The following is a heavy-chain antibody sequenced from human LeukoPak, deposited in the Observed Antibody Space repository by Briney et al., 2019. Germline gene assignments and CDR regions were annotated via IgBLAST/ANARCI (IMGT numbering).Heavy chain of an antibody. J-gene: IGHJ4*02. V-gene: IGHV3-48*04. CDR2: ISSSSSTI. D-gene: IGHD3-16*01. CDR1: GFTFSSYS. CDR3: ARDVPNVTPLGY. Sequence: PGGSLRLSCAASGFTFSSYSMNWVRQAPGKGLEWASYISSSSSTIYYADSVKGRFTISRDNAKNSLYLQMNSLRAEDTAVYYCARDVPNVTPLGYWGQGTLVTVSS.